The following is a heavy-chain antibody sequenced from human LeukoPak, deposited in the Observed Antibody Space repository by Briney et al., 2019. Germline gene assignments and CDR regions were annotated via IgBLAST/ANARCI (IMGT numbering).Heavy chain of an antibody. V-gene: IGHV4-30-2*01. CDR3: ARTQISALTFGGPGAFDI. CDR2: IYHSGST. CDR1: GGSISSGGYY. Sequence: SQTLSLTCTVSGGSISSGGYYWSWIRQPPGKGLEWIGYIYHSGSTYYNPSLKSRVTISVDTSKNQFSLKLSSVTAADTAVYYCARTQISALTFGGPGAFDIWGQGTMVTVSS. D-gene: IGHD3-16*01. J-gene: IGHJ3*02.